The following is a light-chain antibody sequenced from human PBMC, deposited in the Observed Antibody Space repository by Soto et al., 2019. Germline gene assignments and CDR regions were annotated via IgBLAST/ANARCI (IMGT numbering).Light chain of an antibody. CDR1: QSVGIN. J-gene: IGKJ1*01. V-gene: IGKV3-15*01. CDR2: GAS. CDR3: QQCNDWPRT. Sequence: EVVMTQSPAILSVSPGERATLSCRASQSVGINVAWYQQKPGQAPRLLIYGASTRATGSPDRFSASGSATEFSLTSSSMLSEDFAVYYCQQCNDWPRTFGQGTKVDIK.